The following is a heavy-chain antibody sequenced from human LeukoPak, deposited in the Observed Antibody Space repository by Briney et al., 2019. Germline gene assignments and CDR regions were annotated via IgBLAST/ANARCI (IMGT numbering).Heavy chain of an antibody. Sequence: GGSLRLSCAASGFTFSSFAMSWVRQAPGMGLEWVSVISGSGGTTFYADSVKGRFTISRDKSKNTLYLQMNSLRAEDTAVYYCAKSGGDSCYSSSSIWGQGTLVTVSS. D-gene: IGHD2-15*01. J-gene: IGHJ4*02. CDR2: ISGSGGTT. V-gene: IGHV3-23*01. CDR3: AKSGGDSCYSSSSI. CDR1: GFTFSSFA.